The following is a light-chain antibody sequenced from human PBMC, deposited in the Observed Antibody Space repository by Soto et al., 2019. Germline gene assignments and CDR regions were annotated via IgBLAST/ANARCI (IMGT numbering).Light chain of an antibody. CDR3: CSYAGSPYV. CDR2: DVS. J-gene: IGLJ1*01. CDR1: SSDVGEYDY. V-gene: IGLV2-11*01. Sequence: QSALTQPRSVSGSPGQSVTISCTGTSSDVGEYDYVSWYQQHPGKAPKLMIFDVSERPSGVPDRFSGSKTGNTASLTISGLKAEDHADYYCCSYAGSPYVFGTGTKVTVL.